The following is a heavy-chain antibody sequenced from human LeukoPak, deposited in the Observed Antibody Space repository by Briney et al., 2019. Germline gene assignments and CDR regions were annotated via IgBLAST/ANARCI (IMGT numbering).Heavy chain of an antibody. CDR1: GGSFSGYY. CDR2: INHSGST. V-gene: IGHV4-34*01. CDR3: ARDRVVPAAIISGMDV. Sequence: KPSETLSLTCAVYGGSFSGYYWSWIRPPPGKGLEWIGDINHSGSTNYNPSLKSRVTISVDTSKNKFSLKLSSVTAADTAVYYCARDRVVPAAIISGMDVWGQGTTVTVSS. D-gene: IGHD2-2*02. J-gene: IGHJ6*02.